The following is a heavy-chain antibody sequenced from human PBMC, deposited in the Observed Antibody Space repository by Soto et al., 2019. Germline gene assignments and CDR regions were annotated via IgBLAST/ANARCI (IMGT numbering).Heavy chain of an antibody. V-gene: IGHV3-23*01. CDR2: ISGSAEGT. J-gene: IGHJ4*02. CDR3: AKGLWDYFDY. Sequence: GGCLRLSCVAAGFTFSSYAMSWVRQAPGKGLEWVSGISGSAEGTNYADSVKGRFTISRDNFKNTLYLQMNSLRAEDTAVYYCAKGLWDYFDYWGQGTLVTVSS. CDR1: GFTFSSYA. D-gene: IGHD3-10*01.